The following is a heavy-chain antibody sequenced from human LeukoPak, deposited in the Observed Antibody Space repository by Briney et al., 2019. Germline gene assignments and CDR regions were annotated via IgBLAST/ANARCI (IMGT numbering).Heavy chain of an antibody. J-gene: IGHJ4*02. D-gene: IGHD6-13*01. V-gene: IGHV3-48*01. CDR1: GFTFSSYS. CDR3: ARDPSSSWIPFDY. CDR2: ISSTSSNI. Sequence: GGSLRLSCAASGFTFSSYSMNWVGQAPGKGLEWVSHISSTSSNIFYSDSVKGRFTISRDSAKNSVYLQMNSLRAEDTAVYYCARDPSSSWIPFDYWGQGTLVTVSS.